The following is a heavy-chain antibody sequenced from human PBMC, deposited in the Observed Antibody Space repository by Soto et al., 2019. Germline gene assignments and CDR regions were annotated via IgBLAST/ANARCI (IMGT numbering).Heavy chain of an antibody. D-gene: IGHD2-8*02. Sequence: SETLSLTCTVSGGSISSSSYYWGWIRQPPGKGLEWIGSTYYSGSTYYNPSLKSRVTISVDTSKNQFSLKLSSVTAADTAVYYCARPDTDGMDVWGQGTTVTVSS. J-gene: IGHJ6*02. CDR1: GGSISSSSYY. CDR2: TYYSGST. CDR3: ARPDTDGMDV. V-gene: IGHV4-39*01.